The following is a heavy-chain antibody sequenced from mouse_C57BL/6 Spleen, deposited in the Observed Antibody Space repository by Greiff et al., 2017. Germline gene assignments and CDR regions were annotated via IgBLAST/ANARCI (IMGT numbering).Heavy chain of an antibody. CDR3: ARDGGYGSSPYWYFDV. CDR2: INNDGSST. Sequence: EVKLMESEGGLVQPGSSMKLSCTASGFTFSDYYMAWVRQVPEKGLEWVANINNDGSSTYYLDSLKSRFIISRDNAKNILYLQMSSLKSEDTATYYCARDGGYGSSPYWYFDVWGTGTTVTVSS. V-gene: IGHV5-16*01. J-gene: IGHJ1*03. CDR1: GFTFSDYY. D-gene: IGHD1-1*01.